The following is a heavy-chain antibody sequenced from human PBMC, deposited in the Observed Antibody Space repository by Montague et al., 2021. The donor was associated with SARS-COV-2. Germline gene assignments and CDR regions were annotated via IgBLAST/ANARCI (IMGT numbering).Heavy chain of an antibody. CDR1: SRSIISSGYY. Sequence: SETLSLTCCVSSRSIISSGYYWGWIRQPPGKELEWIGNIYYSGTTYYNPPLQSRGTISVDTSKNHLSLRLSSVTAADTAVYFCARGMIRGVTTPFDYWGQGSQVTVSS. CDR3: ARGMIRGVTTPFDY. V-gene: IGHV4-39*02. CDR2: IYYSGTT. J-gene: IGHJ4*02. D-gene: IGHD3-10*01.